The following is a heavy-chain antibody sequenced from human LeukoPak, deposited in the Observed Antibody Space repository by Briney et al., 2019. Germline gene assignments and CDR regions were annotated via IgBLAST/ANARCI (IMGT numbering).Heavy chain of an antibody. CDR1: GGTFSSYA. V-gene: IGHV1-69*13. Sequence: ASVKVSCKASGGTFSSYAISWVRQAPGQGLEWMGGIIPIFGTANYAQKFQGRVTITADESTSTAYMELSSLRSEDTAVYYCASNLKMGYGDYGGVWGQGTLVTVSS. D-gene: IGHD4-17*01. J-gene: IGHJ4*02. CDR3: ASNLKMGYGDYGGV. CDR2: IIPIFGTA.